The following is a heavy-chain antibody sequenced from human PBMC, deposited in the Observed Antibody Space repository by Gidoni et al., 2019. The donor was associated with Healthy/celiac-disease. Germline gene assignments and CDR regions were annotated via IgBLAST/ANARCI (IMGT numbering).Heavy chain of an antibody. CDR1: RGTFSSYA. J-gene: IGHJ4*02. Sequence: QVQLVQSGAEVKKPGSSVKVSCKASRGTFSSYAISWVRQAPGQGLEWMGRIIPILGIANYAQKFQGRVTITADKSTSTAYMELSSLRSEDTAVYYCARDRYGDYADYWGQGTLVTVSS. V-gene: IGHV1-69*04. CDR2: IIPILGIA. D-gene: IGHD4-17*01. CDR3: ARDRYGDYADY.